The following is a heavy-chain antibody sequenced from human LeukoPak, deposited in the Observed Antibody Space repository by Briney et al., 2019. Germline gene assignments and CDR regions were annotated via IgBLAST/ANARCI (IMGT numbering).Heavy chain of an antibody. CDR1: GYTFTSYG. D-gene: IGHD2-15*01. Sequence: SVKVSCKASGYTFTSYGISWVRQAPGQGLEWMGGIIPIFGTANYAQKFQGRVTITADESTSTAYMELSSLRSEDTAVYYCARWYCSGGSCPPDAFDIWGQGTMVTVSS. J-gene: IGHJ3*02. CDR3: ARWYCSGGSCPPDAFDI. V-gene: IGHV1-69*13. CDR2: IIPIFGTA.